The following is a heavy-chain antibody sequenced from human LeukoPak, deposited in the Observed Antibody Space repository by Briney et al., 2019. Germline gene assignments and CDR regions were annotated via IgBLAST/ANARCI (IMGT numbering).Heavy chain of an antibody. CDR3: AAEGYGSGSYPLY. D-gene: IGHD3-10*01. J-gene: IGHJ4*02. CDR1: GYTFTSNY. Sequence: ASVKVSCKAFGYTFTSNYMHWVRQAPGQGLEWMGVISPSGGSTTYAQKFQGRVTLTRDMSTSTDYLELSSLRSEDTAVYYCAAEGYGSGSYPLYWGQGTLVTVSS. V-gene: IGHV1-46*01. CDR2: ISPSGGST.